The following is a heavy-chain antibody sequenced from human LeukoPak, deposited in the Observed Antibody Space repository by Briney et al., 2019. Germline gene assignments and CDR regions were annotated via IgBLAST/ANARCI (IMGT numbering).Heavy chain of an antibody. Sequence: PGGSLRLSCAASGFTVSGSYMSWFRQAPGKGLECVAVIYSGGDTYYADSVKGRFTISRDKSKNGLYLQMNSLRAEDTAVYYCARASGPFDYWGQGTLVTVSS. J-gene: IGHJ4*02. CDR3: ARASGPFDY. CDR2: IYSGGDT. CDR1: GFTVSGSY. V-gene: IGHV3-53*01.